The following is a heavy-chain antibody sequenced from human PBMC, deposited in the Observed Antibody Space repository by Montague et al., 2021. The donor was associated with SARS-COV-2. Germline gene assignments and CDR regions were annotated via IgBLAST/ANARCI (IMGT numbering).Heavy chain of an antibody. D-gene: IGHD2/OR15-2a*01. J-gene: IGHJ5*02. CDR2: IYPRDSDT. V-gene: IGHV5-51*01. CDR1: GYTFPTYW. CDR3: ATTRGSTFGYAS. Sequence: QSGAEVKAPGESLTISCENSGYTFPTYWIGWVRQMPGKGFQWVGIIYPRDSDTRYSPSFAGQVTISADTSMNTAYLHWSSLKASDSGMYYCATTRGSTFGYASWGQGTLVTVSS.